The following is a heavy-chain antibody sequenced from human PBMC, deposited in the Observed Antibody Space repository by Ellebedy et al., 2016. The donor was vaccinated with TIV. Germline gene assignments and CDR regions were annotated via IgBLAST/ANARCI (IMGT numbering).Heavy chain of an antibody. V-gene: IGHV5-10-1*01. D-gene: IGHD5-12*01. CDR3: ARLGVIVATSKYYFDY. CDR1: GYSFTSYW. J-gene: IGHJ4*02. Sequence: GESLKISCKGSGYSFTSYWISWVRQMPGKGLEWMGRIDPSDSYTNYSPSFQGHVTISADKSISTAYLQWSSLKASDTAMYYCARLGVIVATSKYYFDYWGQGTLVTVSS. CDR2: IDPSDSYT.